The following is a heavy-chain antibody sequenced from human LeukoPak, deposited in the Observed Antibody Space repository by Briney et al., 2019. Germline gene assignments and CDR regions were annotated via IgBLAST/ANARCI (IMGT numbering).Heavy chain of an antibody. CDR2: MNPNSGNT. Sequence: ASVEVSCKASGYTFTSYDMNWVRQATGQGLEWMGWMNPNSGNTGYAQKFQGRVTMTRNTSISTAYMELSSLRSEDTAVYYCARLVWGSASGRHYYYMDVWGKGTTVTVSS. CDR3: ARLVWGSASGRHYYYMDV. J-gene: IGHJ6*03. V-gene: IGHV1-8*01. D-gene: IGHD3-10*01. CDR1: GYTFTSYD.